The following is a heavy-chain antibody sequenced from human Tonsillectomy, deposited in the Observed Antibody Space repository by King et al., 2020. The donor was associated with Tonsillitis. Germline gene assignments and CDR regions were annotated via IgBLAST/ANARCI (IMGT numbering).Heavy chain of an antibody. CDR3: ARVLYYYDSSGPYYYFYGMDV. Sequence: VQLQESGPGLVKPSATLSLTCSVSGGSVSSGSYYWSWIRQPPGKGLEWIGHIYYSGSTNYNPSLKSRVTISVDTSKNQFSLKLTSVTAADTAVYYCARVLYYYDSSGPYYYFYGMDVWGQGTTVTVSS. J-gene: IGHJ6*02. V-gene: IGHV4-61*01. CDR1: GGSVSSGSYY. D-gene: IGHD3-22*01. CDR2: IYYSGST.